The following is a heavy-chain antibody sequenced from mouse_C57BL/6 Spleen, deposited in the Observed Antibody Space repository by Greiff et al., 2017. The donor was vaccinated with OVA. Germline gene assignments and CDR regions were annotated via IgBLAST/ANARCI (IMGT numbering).Heavy chain of an antibody. V-gene: IGHV5-9-1*02. CDR3: TRDYYVSSLTWFAY. J-gene: IGHJ3*01. Sequence: EVQRVESGEGLVKPGGSLKLSCAASGFTFSSYAMSWVRQTPEKRLEWVAYISSGGDYIYYADTVKGRFTISRDNARNTLYLQMSSLKSEDTAMYYCTRDYYVSSLTWFAYWGQGTLVTVSA. CDR2: ISSGGDYI. D-gene: IGHD1-1*01. CDR1: GFTFSSYA.